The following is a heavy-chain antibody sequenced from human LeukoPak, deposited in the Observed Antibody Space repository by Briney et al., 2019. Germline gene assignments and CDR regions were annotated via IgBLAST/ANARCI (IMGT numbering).Heavy chain of an antibody. Sequence: VGSPRLSCAASGVTFSSYAMSWVRQAPGKGVEWGSAFSGSGGSTYYADSVKGRFTISRDNSKNTLYLQMNSLRAEDTAVYYCAKSPGPTVTTIDYWGQGTLVTVSS. V-gene: IGHV3-23*01. CDR1: GVTFSSYA. CDR3: AKSPGPTVTTIDY. CDR2: FSGSGGST. J-gene: IGHJ4*02. D-gene: IGHD4-17*01.